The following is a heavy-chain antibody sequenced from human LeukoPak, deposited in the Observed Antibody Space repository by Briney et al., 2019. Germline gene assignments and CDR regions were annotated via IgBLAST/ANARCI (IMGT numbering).Heavy chain of an antibody. V-gene: IGHV3-7*01. CDR2: IKQDESQK. CDR1: GFTFSSYW. J-gene: IGHJ4*02. Sequence: GGSLRLSCAASGFTFSSYWMSWVRQAPGKGLEWVANIKQDESQKYYVDSVKGRFTISRDNAKNSLYLQMNSLRAEDTAVYYCARDKIEGPTKLDYWGQGTLVTVSS. D-gene: IGHD1-1*01. CDR3: ARDKIEGPTKLDY.